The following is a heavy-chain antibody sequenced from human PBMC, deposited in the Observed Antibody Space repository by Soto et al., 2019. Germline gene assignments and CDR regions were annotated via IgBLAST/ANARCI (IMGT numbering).Heavy chain of an antibody. J-gene: IGHJ4*02. CDR2: INHSGST. CDR1: GGSFSGHY. D-gene: IGHD5-18*01. Sequence: SETLSLTCAVYGGSFSGHYWSWIRQPPGKGLEWIGEINHSGSTNYNPSVKSRVTISVDTSKNQFSLKLSSVTAADTAVYYCASEVTAGGNDYWGQGTLVTVSS. V-gene: IGHV4-34*01. CDR3: ASEVTAGGNDY.